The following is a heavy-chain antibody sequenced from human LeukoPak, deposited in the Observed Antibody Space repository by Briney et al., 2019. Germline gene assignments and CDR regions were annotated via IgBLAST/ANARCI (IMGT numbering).Heavy chain of an antibody. D-gene: IGHD6-19*01. CDR3: ARVGGSGWPSFGYFQH. V-gene: IGHV4-59*01. CDR1: GGSISSYY. Sequence: PSETLSLICTVSGGSISSYYWSWIRQPPGKGLEWIGYIYYSGSTNYNPSLKSRVTISVDTSKNQLSLKLSSVTAADTAVYYCARVGGSGWPSFGYFQHWGQGTLVTVSS. CDR2: IYYSGST. J-gene: IGHJ1*01.